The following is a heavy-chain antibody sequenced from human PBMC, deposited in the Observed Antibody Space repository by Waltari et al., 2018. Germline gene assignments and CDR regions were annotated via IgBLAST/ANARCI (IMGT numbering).Heavy chain of an antibody. CDR3: AREEGESATWGFDY. CDR1: GGSISSGSYY. J-gene: IGHJ4*02. V-gene: IGHV4-61*09. D-gene: IGHD3-16*01. Sequence: QVQLQESGPGLVKPSQTLSLTCTVPGGSISSGSYYWSWIRRPAGKGLEWIGYIYTSGSTNYIPSLKSRVTISVDTSNNQFSLKLSSVTAADTAVYYCAREEGESATWGFDYWGQGTLVTVSS. CDR2: IYTSGST.